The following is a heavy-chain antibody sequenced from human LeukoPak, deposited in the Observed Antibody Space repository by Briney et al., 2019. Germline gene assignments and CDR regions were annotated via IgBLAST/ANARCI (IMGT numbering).Heavy chain of an antibody. Sequence: GGSLRLSCAASGFTFSSYWMSWVRQAPGKGLEWVSAISGSGGSTYYADSVKGRFTISRDNSKNTLYMQMNSLRAEDTAVYYCAKGAGDSSAWYAIFDYWGQGTLVTVSS. D-gene: IGHD6-13*01. CDR2: ISGSGGST. V-gene: IGHV3-23*01. J-gene: IGHJ4*02. CDR3: AKGAGDSSAWYAIFDY. CDR1: GFTFSSYW.